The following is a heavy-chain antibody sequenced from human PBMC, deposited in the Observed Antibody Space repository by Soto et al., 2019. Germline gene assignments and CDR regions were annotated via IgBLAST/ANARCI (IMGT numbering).Heavy chain of an antibody. CDR2: ISSSSSYI. V-gene: IGHV3-21*01. J-gene: IGHJ5*02. D-gene: IGHD6-6*01. CDR3: ARDNSYSSSSECFDP. Sequence: EVQLVESGGCLVKPGGSLRLSCEASGFTFSSYSMNWVRQAPGKGLEWVSSISSSSSYIYYADSVKGRFTISRDNAKNSLYLQMNSLRAEDTAVYYCARDNSYSSSSECFDPWGQGTLVTVSS. CDR1: GFTFSSYS.